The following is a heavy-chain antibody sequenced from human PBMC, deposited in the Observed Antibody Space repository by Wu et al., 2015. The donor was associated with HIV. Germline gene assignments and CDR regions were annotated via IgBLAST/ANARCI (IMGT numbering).Heavy chain of an antibody. J-gene: IGHJ4*02. V-gene: IGHV1-46*01. Sequence: QVQLVQSGAEVKKPGASVKVSCKASGYTFTSYYMHWVRQAPGQGLEWMGIINPSGGSTSYAQKFQGRVTMTRDTSTSTVYMELSSLRSEDTAVYYCARGIWDYYDSSPRFDYWGQGTLVTVSS. CDR1: GYTFTSYY. CDR3: ARGIWDYYDSSPRFDY. D-gene: IGHD3-22*01. CDR2: INPSGGST.